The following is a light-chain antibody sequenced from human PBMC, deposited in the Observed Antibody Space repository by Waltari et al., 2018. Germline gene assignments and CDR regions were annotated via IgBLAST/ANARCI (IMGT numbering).Light chain of an antibody. CDR2: ADI. CDR3: CSYAGSYWL. J-gene: IGLJ3*02. Sequence: QSAPTQPASVSGSPGQSISISCPGTSNDLGTYNLVSWYQHYPGKAPKLLIYADIKRPSGVSTRFSGSKFGSTASLTISGLQGDDEADYYCCSYAGSYWLFGGGTKLTVL. V-gene: IGLV2-23*01. CDR1: SNDLGTYNL.